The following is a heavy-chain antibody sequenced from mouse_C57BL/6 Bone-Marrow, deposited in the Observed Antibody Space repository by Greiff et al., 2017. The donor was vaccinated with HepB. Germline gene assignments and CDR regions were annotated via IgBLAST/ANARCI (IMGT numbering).Heavy chain of an antibody. Sequence: QVQLQQSGPGLVQPSQSLSITCTVSGFSLTSYGVHWVRQSPGKGLEWLGVIWRGGSTDYNAAFMSRLSITKDNSKSQVFFKMNSLQADDTAIYYCAKMGFITTVVATYYAMDYWGQGTSVTVSS. CDR3: AKMGFITTVVATYYAMDY. CDR1: GFSLTSYG. D-gene: IGHD1-1*01. CDR2: IWRGGST. V-gene: IGHV2-5*01. J-gene: IGHJ4*01.